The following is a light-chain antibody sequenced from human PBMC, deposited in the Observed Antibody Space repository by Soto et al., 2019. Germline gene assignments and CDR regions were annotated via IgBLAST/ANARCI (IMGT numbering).Light chain of an antibody. CDR3: QQYGSSPLT. J-gene: IGKJ1*01. CDR1: QSVSSSY. CDR2: GAS. V-gene: IGKV3-20*01. Sequence: IVLTQSPGTLSLSPGERASLSCRASQSVSSSYLAWYQQKPGQAPRLLIYGASSRATGIPDRFSGSGSGTDFTLTISRLEPEEFAVYYCQQYGSSPLTFGQGTMVEIK.